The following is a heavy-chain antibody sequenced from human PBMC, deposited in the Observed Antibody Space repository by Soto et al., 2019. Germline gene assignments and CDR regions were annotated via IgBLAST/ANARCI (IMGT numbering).Heavy chain of an antibody. CDR1: GYTFTSYA. CDR2: INAGNGNT. V-gene: IGHV1-3*01. CDR3: ARDNMGRGVPGATRYYYKYF. J-gene: IGHJ6*03. D-gene: IGHD2-2*01. Sequence: ASVKVSCKASGYTFTSYAMHWVRQAPGQRLEWMGWINAGNGNTKYSQKFQGRVTITRDTSASTAYMELSSLRSEDTAVYYCARDNMGRGVPGATRYYYKYFWGNGSAVTV.